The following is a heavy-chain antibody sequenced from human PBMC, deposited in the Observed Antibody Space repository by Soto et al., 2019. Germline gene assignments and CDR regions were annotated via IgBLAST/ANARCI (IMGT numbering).Heavy chain of an antibody. Sequence: QLQLQESGSGLVKPSQTLSLTCAVSGGSISGTTYSWSWIRQPPGKGLEWIGYIYDSGNTYYNPSLTSQFSISVDRSKNKFSLKLSSVTAADTAVYYCARGQGAAAGHSNFDYWGQGARVTVSS. CDR3: ARGQGAAAGHSNFDY. J-gene: IGHJ4*02. D-gene: IGHD6-13*01. CDR2: IYDSGNT. V-gene: IGHV4-30-2*01. CDR1: GGSISGTTYS.